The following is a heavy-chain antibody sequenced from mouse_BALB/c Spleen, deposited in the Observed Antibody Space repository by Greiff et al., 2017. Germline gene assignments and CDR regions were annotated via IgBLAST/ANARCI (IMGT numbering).Heavy chain of an antibody. CDR1: GYTFSSYW. CDR2: ILPGSGST. V-gene: IGHV1-9*01. CDR3: ARGRGGAWFAY. Sequence: VQVVESGAELMKPGASVKISCKATGYTFSSYWIEWVKQRPGHGLEWIGEILPGSGSTNYNEKFKGKATFTADTSSNTAYMQLSSLTSEDSAVYCCARGRGGAWFAYWGQGTLVTVSA. J-gene: IGHJ3*01.